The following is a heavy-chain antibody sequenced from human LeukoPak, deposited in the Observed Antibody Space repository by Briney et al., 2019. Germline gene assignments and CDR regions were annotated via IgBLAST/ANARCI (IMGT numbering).Heavy chain of an antibody. Sequence: KHGESLKISWKSSGYSFTSYWIGWVRQMPGKGLEWMGIIYPGDSDTRYSPSFQGQVTISAAKSISTDYLQWSSLKASDTAMYYCARLGQPLPTDYWGQGTLVTVSS. CDR2: IYPGDSDT. CDR1: GYSFTSYW. D-gene: IGHD2-2*01. CDR3: ARLGQPLPTDY. V-gene: IGHV5-51*01. J-gene: IGHJ4*02.